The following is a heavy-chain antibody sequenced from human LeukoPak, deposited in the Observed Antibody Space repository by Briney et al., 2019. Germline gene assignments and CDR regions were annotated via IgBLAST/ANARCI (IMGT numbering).Heavy chain of an antibody. Sequence: SETLSLTCAVYGGSFSGYYWSWIRQPPGKGLEWIGEINHSGSTNYNPSLKSRVTISVDTSKNQCSLKLSSVTAADTAVYYCATASPHYYDSSGYYYWGQGTLVTVSS. CDR1: GGSFSGYY. V-gene: IGHV4-34*01. D-gene: IGHD3-22*01. J-gene: IGHJ4*02. CDR2: INHSGST. CDR3: ATASPHYYDSSGYYY.